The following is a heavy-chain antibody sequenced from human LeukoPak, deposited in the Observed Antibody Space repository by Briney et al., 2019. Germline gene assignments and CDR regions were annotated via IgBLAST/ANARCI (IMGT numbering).Heavy chain of an antibody. V-gene: IGHV3-48*03. CDR2: ISSSGSTI. D-gene: IGHD2-2*01. CDR1: GFTFSSYE. CDR3: VRESTTPAAMRTYYYGMDV. J-gene: IGHJ6*02. Sequence: GGSLRLSCAASGFTFSSYEMNWVRQAPGKGLEWVSYISSSGSTIYYADSVKGRFTISRDNARNSRYLQMNSLRAEDTAVYYCVRESTTPAAMRTYYYGMDVWGQGTTVTVSS.